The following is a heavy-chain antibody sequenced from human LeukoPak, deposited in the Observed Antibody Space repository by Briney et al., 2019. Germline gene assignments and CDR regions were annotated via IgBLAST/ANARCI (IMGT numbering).Heavy chain of an antibody. V-gene: IGHV4-61*09. Sequence: PSETLSLTCTVSGGSISSGSYYWSWIRQPAGKGLEWIGHIYTSGSTNYNPSLKSRVTISVDTSKNQFSLKLSSVTAADTAVYYCASTYYYDSSGYYSYFQHWGQGTLVTVS. CDR2: IYTSGST. CDR1: GGSISSGSYY. CDR3: ASTYYYDSSGYYSYFQH. J-gene: IGHJ1*01. D-gene: IGHD3-22*01.